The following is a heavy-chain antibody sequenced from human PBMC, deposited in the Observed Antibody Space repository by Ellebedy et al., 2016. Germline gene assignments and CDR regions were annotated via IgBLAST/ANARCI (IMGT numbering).Heavy chain of an antibody. Sequence: GESLKISXAASGFTFSSYWMSWVRQAPGKGLEWVANIKQDGSEKYYVDSVKGRFTISRDNAKNSLYLQMNSLRAEDTAVYYCARNGPYSSSTFDYWGQGTLVTVSS. J-gene: IGHJ4*02. CDR2: IKQDGSEK. D-gene: IGHD6-6*01. CDR1: GFTFSSYW. CDR3: ARNGPYSSSTFDY. V-gene: IGHV3-7*01.